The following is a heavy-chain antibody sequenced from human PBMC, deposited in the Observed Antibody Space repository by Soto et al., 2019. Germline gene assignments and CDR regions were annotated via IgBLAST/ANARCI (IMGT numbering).Heavy chain of an antibody. V-gene: IGHV1-18*01. CDR2: ISAYNGNT. D-gene: IGHD3-9*01. CDR1: GYTFTSYG. Sequence: QVQLVQSGAEVKQPGASVKVSCKASGYTFTSYGISWVRQAPGQGLEWMGWISAYNGNTNYAQKLQGRVTMTTDTSTSTAYMELRSLRSDDTAVYYCARLMYYDILTGYFSSIDYWGQGTLVTVSS. CDR3: ARLMYYDILTGYFSSIDY. J-gene: IGHJ4*02.